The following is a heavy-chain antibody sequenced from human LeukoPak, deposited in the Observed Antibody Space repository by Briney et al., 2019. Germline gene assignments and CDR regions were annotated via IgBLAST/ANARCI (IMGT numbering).Heavy chain of an antibody. CDR1: GFTFTTYW. D-gene: IGHD6-13*01. CDR2: IYSSGNT. CDR3: ASSYSSSWYYFDY. J-gene: IGHJ4*02. V-gene: IGHV3-53*01. Sequence: GGSLRLSCAASGFTFTTYWLNWVRQAPGKGLEWVSVIYSSGNTNYADSVKGRFTISRDKSKNTVYLQMNSLRAEDTAVYYCASSYSSSWYYFDYWGQGTLVTVSS.